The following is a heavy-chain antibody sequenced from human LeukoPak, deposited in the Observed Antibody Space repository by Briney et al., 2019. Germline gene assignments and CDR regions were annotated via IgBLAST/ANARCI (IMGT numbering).Heavy chain of an antibody. Sequence: PGGSLRLSCVSSGFTFNNYAMNWVRQAPGKGLEWVSSISGSGSITYYADSVKGRFTISRDNAKNSLYLQMNSLRAEDTAVYYCARDGRRMATLRGDYWGQGTLVTVSS. CDR3: ARDGRRMATLRGDY. CDR2: ISGSGSIT. D-gene: IGHD5-24*01. CDR1: GFTFNNYA. V-gene: IGHV3-48*01. J-gene: IGHJ4*02.